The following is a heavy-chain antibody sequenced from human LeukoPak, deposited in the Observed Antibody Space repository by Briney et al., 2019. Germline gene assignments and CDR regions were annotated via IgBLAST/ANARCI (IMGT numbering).Heavy chain of an antibody. CDR3: ARDYASLGSGDFDY. CDR1: RYTFTGYN. J-gene: IGHJ4*02. Sequence: ASVKVSCKASRYTFTGYNMHWVRQAPGQGLEWMGWINPDSGGTNYAQKFQGRVTMTRDTSISTAYMELSRLRSDDTAIYYCARDYASLGSGDFDYWGQGTLVTVSS. V-gene: IGHV1-2*02. CDR2: INPDSGGT. D-gene: IGHD3-10*01.